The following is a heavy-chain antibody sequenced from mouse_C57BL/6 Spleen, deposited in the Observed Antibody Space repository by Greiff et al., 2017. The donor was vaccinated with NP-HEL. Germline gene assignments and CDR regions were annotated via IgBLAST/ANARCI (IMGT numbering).Heavy chain of an antibody. CDR2: IDPETGGT. J-gene: IGHJ3*01. V-gene: IGHV1-15*01. D-gene: IGHD4-1*01. Sequence: QVQLKESGAELVRPGASVTLSCKASGYTFTDYEMHWVKQTPVHGLEWIGAIDPETGGTAYNQKFKGKAILTADKSSSTAYMELRSLTSEDSAVYYCTRSPSWDYWGQGTLVTVSA. CDR1: GYTFTDYE. CDR3: TRSPSWDY.